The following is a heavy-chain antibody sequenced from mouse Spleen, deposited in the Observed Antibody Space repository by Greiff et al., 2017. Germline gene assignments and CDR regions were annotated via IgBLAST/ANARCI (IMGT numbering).Heavy chain of an antibody. CDR2: INPSSGYT. V-gene: IGHV1-4*01. J-gene: IGHJ2*01. Sequence: VQGVESGAELARPGASVKMSCKASGYTFTSYTMHWVKQRPGQGLEWIGYINPSSGYTKYNQKFKDKATLTADKSSSTAYMQLSSLTSEDSAVYYCARLGLLYFDYWGQGTTLTVSS. CDR3: ARLGLLYFDY. CDR1: GYTFTSYT. D-gene: IGHD4-1*01.